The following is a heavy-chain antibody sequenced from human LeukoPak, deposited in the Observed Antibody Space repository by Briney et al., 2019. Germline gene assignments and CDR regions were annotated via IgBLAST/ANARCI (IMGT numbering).Heavy chain of an antibody. J-gene: IGHJ4*02. CDR3: ARRGSGSLNVQSNFDY. Sequence: PSETLSLTCAVCGGSFSGYFWTWIRQPPGKGLEWIAEINDSGAINYNPSLKSRVSISVDTAKNQFSLKVNSVTAADTAVYYSARRGSGSLNVQSNFDYWGQGTLVTVSS. D-gene: IGHD3-10*01. CDR2: INDSGAI. CDR1: GGSFSGYF. V-gene: IGHV4-34*01.